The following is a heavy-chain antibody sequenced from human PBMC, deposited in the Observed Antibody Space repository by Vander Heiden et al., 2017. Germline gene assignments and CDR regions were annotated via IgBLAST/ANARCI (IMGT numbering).Heavy chain of an antibody. CDR3: ASSAYSGTWYADS. J-gene: IGHJ5*01. D-gene: IGHD6-13*01. CDR1: GDTLITYY. CDR2: INPKTGGT. V-gene: IGHV1-2*02. Sequence: QVQLEQSPSEVKKPGASLKVSCKASGDTLITYYIHWVRQAPGERLQYMGWINPKTGGTFYTQAFQARVTMTSDTSITTTYMELRGITSDDTAVYYCASSAYSGTWYADSWGQGTLVTVS.